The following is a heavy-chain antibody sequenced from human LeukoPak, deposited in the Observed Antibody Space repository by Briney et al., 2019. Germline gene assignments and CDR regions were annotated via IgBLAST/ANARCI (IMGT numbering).Heavy chain of an antibody. D-gene: IGHD1-1*01. V-gene: IGHV3-21*01. J-gene: IGHJ4*02. Sequence: GGSLRLSCAASAFALGTYTMEWVRLAPGKGLEWVSSINPDSKYIYYRDSVRGLFTISRDNAKNSLYLQMNSLRAEDTAAYYCARGNWYFDYWGQGTLVTVSS. CDR3: ARGNWYFDY. CDR1: AFALGTYT. CDR2: INPDSKYI.